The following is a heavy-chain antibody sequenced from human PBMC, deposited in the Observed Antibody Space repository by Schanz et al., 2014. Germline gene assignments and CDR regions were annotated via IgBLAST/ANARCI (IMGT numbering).Heavy chain of an antibody. CDR2: ITGASDHI. CDR3: ARPPHDSSGYYPFDY. CDR1: GFIFGSSV. Sequence: VQLVESGGGVVQPGRSLRLSCAASGFIFGSSVMAWVRQAPGKGLEWVSGITGASDHIDYAESVKGRFTISRDNSKNTLYLQMNSLRAEDTAVYYCARPPHDSSGYYPFDYWGQGTLVTVSS. J-gene: IGHJ4*02. D-gene: IGHD3-22*01. V-gene: IGHV3-23*04.